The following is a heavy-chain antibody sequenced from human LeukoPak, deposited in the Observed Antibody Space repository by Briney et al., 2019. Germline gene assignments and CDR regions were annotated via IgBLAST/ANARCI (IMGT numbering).Heavy chain of an antibody. CDR2: IYHSGST. V-gene: IGHV4-38-2*02. D-gene: IGHD3-10*01. Sequence: SETLSLTCTVSGYSISSGYYWGWIRQPPGQGLEWIGSIYHSGSTYYNPSLKSRVTISVDTSKNQFSLKLSSVTAADTAVYYCARGSWVRGPSGPPYYFDYWGQGTLVTVSS. J-gene: IGHJ4*02. CDR1: GYSISSGYY. CDR3: ARGSWVRGPSGPPYYFDY.